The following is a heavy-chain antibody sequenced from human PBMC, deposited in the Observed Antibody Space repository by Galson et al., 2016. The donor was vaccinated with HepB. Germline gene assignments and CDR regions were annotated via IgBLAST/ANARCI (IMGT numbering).Heavy chain of an antibody. D-gene: IGHD1-26*01. CDR1: GFTFSTYG. CDR2: IYYDGTEK. V-gene: IGHV3-30*03. Sequence: SLRLSCAASGFTFSTYGMHWVRQAPGEGLEWVANIYYDGTEKHYVDSVKGRFTISRDNSKNTLYLQMDSLRVEDTALYYCARDGIAYIYYCRPYMDVWGKGTSVTVSS. CDR3: ARDGIAYIYYCRPYMDV. J-gene: IGHJ6*04.